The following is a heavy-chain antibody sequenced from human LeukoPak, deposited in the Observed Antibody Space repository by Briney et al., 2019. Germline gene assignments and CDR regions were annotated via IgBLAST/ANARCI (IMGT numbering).Heavy chain of an antibody. CDR3: ARGRGYGSGSYYAGNDY. Sequence: GGSLRLSCAASGFTFSSYWMHWVRQAPGKGLVWVSRIHSDGIGTSYADSVRGRFTISRDNAKNTVYLQMNSLRAEDTAVYYCARGRGYGSGSYYAGNDYWGQGTLVTVSS. CDR1: GFTFSSYW. CDR2: IHSDGIGT. V-gene: IGHV3-74*01. J-gene: IGHJ4*02. D-gene: IGHD3-10*01.